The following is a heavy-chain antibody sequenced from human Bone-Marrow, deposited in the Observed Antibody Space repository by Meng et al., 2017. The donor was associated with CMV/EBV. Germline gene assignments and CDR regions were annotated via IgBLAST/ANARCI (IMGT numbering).Heavy chain of an antibody. CDR3: ARGRVGATEKSFDY. CDR1: GYTFTSFG. V-gene: IGHV1-18*01. D-gene: IGHD1-26*01. Sequence: ASVKVSCKASGYTFTSFGISWVRQAPGQGLEWMGWISAYNGNTNYAQKLQGRVTMTTNTSTSTAYMELRSLRSDDTAVYYCARGRVGATEKSFDYWGQGTRVTVSS. CDR2: ISAYNGNT. J-gene: IGHJ4*02.